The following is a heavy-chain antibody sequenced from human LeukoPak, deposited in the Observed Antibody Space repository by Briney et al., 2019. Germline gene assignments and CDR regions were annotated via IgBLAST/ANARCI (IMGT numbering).Heavy chain of an antibody. Sequence: GGSLRLSCAASGFTFSGYAMSWVRQAPGKGLEWVLDISCSGGRTYYADSVKGRFTISRDNSKNTLYVQMNSLRAEDTAVYYCAKGPYYDFWSGPPDYWGQGTLVTVSS. D-gene: IGHD3-3*01. CDR2: ISCSGGRT. CDR3: AKGPYYDFWSGPPDY. CDR1: GFTFSGYA. V-gene: IGHV3-23*01. J-gene: IGHJ4*02.